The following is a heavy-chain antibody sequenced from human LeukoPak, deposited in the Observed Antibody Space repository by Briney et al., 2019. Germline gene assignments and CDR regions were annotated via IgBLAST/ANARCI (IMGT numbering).Heavy chain of an antibody. Sequence: SETLSLTCAVYGGSFRGYYWSWIRQPPGKGLEWIGEINHSGSTNYNPSLKSRVTISVDTSKNQFSLKLSSVTAADTAVYYCARGPIVGATNPDYWGQGTLVTVSS. V-gene: IGHV4-34*01. CDR1: GGSFRGYY. CDR3: ARGPIVGATNPDY. D-gene: IGHD1-26*01. J-gene: IGHJ4*02. CDR2: INHSGST.